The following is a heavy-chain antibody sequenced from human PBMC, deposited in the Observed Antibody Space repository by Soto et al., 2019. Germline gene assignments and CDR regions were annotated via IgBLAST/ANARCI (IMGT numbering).Heavy chain of an antibody. CDR2: IYPGDSDT. CDR3: ARHSGIADSDNH. V-gene: IGHV5-51*01. Sequence: PGESLKISCIGSGYSFTTNWIGWVRQMPGKGLEWMGIIYPGDSDTRYSPSFEGQVAISADKSISTAYLQWSSLKASDTAMYYCARHSGIADSDNHWGQGTLGTVSS. D-gene: IGHD6-13*01. CDR1: GYSFTTNW. J-gene: IGHJ1*01.